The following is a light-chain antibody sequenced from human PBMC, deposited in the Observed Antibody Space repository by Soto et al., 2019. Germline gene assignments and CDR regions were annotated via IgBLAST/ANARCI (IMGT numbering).Light chain of an antibody. CDR1: QNINNW. CDR2: KAS. CDR3: QQRSNWPWT. V-gene: IGKV1-5*03. Sequence: DIQMTQSPSTLSTSVGDRVTITCRASQNINNWLAWYHQKPGKAPKLLTYKASGLESGVPSRFSGSGSGTDYTLTITNLEPEDFAIYYCQQRSNWPWTFGQGTKVDI. J-gene: IGKJ1*01.